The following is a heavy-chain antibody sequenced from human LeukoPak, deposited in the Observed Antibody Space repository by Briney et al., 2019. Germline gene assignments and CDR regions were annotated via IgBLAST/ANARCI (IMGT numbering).Heavy chain of an antibody. Sequence: PGGSLRLSCAASGFTFSSYSMNWVRQAPGKGLEWVSSISSSSSYIYYADSVKGRFTISRDNSKNTLYLQMNSLRAEDTAVYYCARDLDGYNPVYWGQGTLVTVSS. J-gene: IGHJ4*02. V-gene: IGHV3-21*04. D-gene: IGHD5-24*01. CDR1: GFTFSSYS. CDR3: ARDLDGYNPVY. CDR2: ISSSSSYI.